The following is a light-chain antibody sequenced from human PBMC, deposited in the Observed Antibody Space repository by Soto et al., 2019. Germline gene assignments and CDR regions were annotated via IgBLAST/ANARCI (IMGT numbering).Light chain of an antibody. V-gene: IGKV3-20*01. J-gene: IGKJ1*01. CDR1: QSVSNY. Sequence: EIVLTQSPGTLSLSPGERATLSCRASQSVSNYLAWYRRKPGQAPRLLIYGASSRATGIPDRFSGSGSGTDFTLTISRLEPEDFAVYYCHQYAGSPQTFGQGTKVEIK. CDR3: HQYAGSPQT. CDR2: GAS.